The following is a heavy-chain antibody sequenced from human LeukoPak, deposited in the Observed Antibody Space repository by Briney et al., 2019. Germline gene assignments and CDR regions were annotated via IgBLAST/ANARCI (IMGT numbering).Heavy chain of an antibody. CDR2: IRYDGSNK. D-gene: IGHD4-17*01. V-gene: IGHV3-30*02. CDR1: GFTFSSYG. CDR3: ANDGYGDYVIDY. Sequence: GGSLRLSRAASGFTFSSYGMHWVRQAPGKGLEWVAFIRYDGSNKYYADSVKGRFTISRDNSKNTLYLQMNGLRAEDTAVYYCANDGYGDYVIDYWGQGTLVTVSS. J-gene: IGHJ4*02.